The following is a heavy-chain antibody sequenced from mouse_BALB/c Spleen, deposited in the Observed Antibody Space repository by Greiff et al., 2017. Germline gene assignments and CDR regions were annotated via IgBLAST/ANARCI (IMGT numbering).Heavy chain of an antibody. CDR2: IYPGDGDT. J-gene: IGHJ3*01. Sequence: VKLQESGAELARPGASVKLSCKASGYTFTSYWMQWVKQRPGQGLEWIGAIYPGDGDTRYTQKFKGKATLTADKSSSTAYMQLSSLASEDSAVYYCASGAWFAYWGQGTLVTVSA. CDR3: ASGAWFAY. CDR1: GYTFTSYW. V-gene: IGHV1-87*01.